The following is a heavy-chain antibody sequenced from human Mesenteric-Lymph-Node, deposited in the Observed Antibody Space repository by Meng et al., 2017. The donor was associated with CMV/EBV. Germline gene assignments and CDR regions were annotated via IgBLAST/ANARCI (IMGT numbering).Heavy chain of an antibody. V-gene: IGHV3-30-3*01. CDR1: GFTFGTYA. J-gene: IGHJ4*02. CDR2: ILDDGSNK. CDR3: AKVGYSIYSPHVDY. Sequence: GESLKISCAVSGFTFGTYAMHWVRQAPGKGLEWVALILDDGSNKYYADSVRGRFTISRDNSKNTLYLQMNSLKVEDTAVYYCAKVGYSIYSPHVDYWGQGTLVTVSS. D-gene: IGHD4-11*01.